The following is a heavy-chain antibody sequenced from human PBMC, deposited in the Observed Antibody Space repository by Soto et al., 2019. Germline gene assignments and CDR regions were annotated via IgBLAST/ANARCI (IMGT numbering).Heavy chain of an antibody. CDR1: GGSISDFY. CDR2: LYYTGST. V-gene: IGHV4-59*01. Sequence: PSETLSLTCNVSGGSISDFYWSWIRQSRGKRLEWIGYLYYTGSTNYNPALKSRVTISLDTSKNQFSLKVRSVTAADTAVYYCARGGGYDFRSSQAPPIDVWGQGTTVTVSS. CDR3: ARGGGYDFRSSQAPPIDV. D-gene: IGHD3-3*01. J-gene: IGHJ6*02.